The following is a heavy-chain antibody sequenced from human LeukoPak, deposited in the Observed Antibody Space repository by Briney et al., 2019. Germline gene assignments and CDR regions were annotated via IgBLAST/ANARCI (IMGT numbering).Heavy chain of an antibody. J-gene: IGHJ4*02. Sequence: VSSISSGSIYIYYADSVKGRFTISRDNAKSSLYLQMNSLRAEGTAVYYCASSDYGIVRTVRYWGQGALVTVSS. CDR2: ISSGSIYI. D-gene: IGHD4-17*01. V-gene: IGHV3-21*01. CDR3: ASSDYGIVRTVRY.